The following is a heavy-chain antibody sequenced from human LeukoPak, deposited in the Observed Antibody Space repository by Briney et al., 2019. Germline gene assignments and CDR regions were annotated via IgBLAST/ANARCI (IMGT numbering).Heavy chain of an antibody. CDR1: EFHFSTHG. Sequence: GGTLRLSCAASEFHFSTHGMNWVRQAPGKGLEWVSGVSPSGDITYYADSVMGRFTISRDNRKSTVSLQMNSLRAEDTALYYCVRDLDWGAFDVWGQGTMVTVSS. D-gene: IGHD3/OR15-3a*01. V-gene: IGHV3-23*01. CDR3: VRDLDWGAFDV. J-gene: IGHJ3*01. CDR2: VSPSGDIT.